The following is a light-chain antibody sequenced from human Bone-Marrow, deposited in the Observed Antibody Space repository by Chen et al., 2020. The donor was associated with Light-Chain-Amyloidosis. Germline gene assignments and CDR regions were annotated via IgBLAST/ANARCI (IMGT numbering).Light chain of an antibody. CDR2: DDR. Sequence: TSGGTNIGCTRVPCFQRTPGPAPLLVVYDDRDRPSAIPERLSGSNSGNTATLPISRVEAGDEAAYYCQVCDRSSDRPVFGGGTRLTVL. CDR3: QVCDRSSDRPV. J-gene: IGLJ3*02. V-gene: IGLV3-21*02. CDR1: NIGCTR.